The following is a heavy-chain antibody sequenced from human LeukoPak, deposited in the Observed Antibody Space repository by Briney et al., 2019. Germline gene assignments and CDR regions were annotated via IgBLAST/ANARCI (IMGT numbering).Heavy chain of an antibody. Sequence: GRSLRLSCSASGFTFSSYAMHWVRQAPGKGLEWVAVISYDGSNKYYADSVKGRFTISRDNSKNTLYLQMNSLRAEDTAVYYCARETAMYYYYGMDVWGQGTTVTVSS. J-gene: IGHJ6*02. CDR2: ISYDGSNK. CDR1: GFTFSSYA. CDR3: ARETAMYYYYGMDV. D-gene: IGHD2-2*01. V-gene: IGHV3-30-3*01.